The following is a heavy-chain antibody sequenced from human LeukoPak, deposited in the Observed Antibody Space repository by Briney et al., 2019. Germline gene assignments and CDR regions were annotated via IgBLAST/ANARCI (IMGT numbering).Heavy chain of an antibody. V-gene: IGHV1-46*01. Sequence: ASVKVSCKASGYSFTYHYMHWLRQAPGQGLEWIGIINPSDGSTTYAQNFQGRVTLTRDTSTSTVYMELSSLRSEDTAIYYCARIRDGYNGAYDIWGQGTVVTVPS. D-gene: IGHD5-24*01. J-gene: IGHJ3*02. CDR3: ARIRDGYNGAYDI. CDR1: GYSFTYHY. CDR2: INPSDGST.